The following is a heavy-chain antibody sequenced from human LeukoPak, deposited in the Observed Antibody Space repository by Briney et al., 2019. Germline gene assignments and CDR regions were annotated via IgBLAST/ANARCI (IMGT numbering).Heavy chain of an antibody. CDR1: GGSISSYY. CDR2: IYNKGST. J-gene: IGHJ4*02. D-gene: IGHD3-10*01. V-gene: IGHV4-59*01. CDR3: ARDNMVRGIYFDY. Sequence: SETLSLTCTASGGSISSYYWSWIRQPPGKGLEWIGYIYNKGSTNYNPSLKSRDTISADTSNNQFPLKLSSLTAAGTAVYYCARDNMVRGIYFDYWGQGALVTVSS.